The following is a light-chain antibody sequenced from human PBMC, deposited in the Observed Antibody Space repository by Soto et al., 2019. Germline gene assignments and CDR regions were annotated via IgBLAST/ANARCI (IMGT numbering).Light chain of an antibody. CDR1: QSVSSN. J-gene: IGKJ5*01. V-gene: IGKV3-15*01. Sequence: GMTQSQATLSVSPGERATLSCRASQSVSSNLAWYQQKPGQAPRLLIYGASTRATGIPARFSGSGSGTEFTLTISSLQSEDFAVYYCQQYNNWPITFGQGTLLEV. CDR2: GAS. CDR3: QQYNNWPIT.